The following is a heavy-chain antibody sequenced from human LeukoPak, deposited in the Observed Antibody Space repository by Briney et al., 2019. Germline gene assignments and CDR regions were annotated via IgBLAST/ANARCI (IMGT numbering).Heavy chain of an antibody. CDR1: GYTFTGYS. CDR2: INPNSGGT. Sequence: GASVKVSCKASGYTFTGYSMHWVRQAPGQGLEWMGRINPNSGGTNYAQKFQGRVTMTRDTSISTAYMELSRLRSDDTAVYYCARDLYCNGGSCYHGAEYFQHWGQGTLVTVSS. CDR3: ARDLYCNGGSCYHGAEYFQH. V-gene: IGHV1-2*06. D-gene: IGHD2-15*01. J-gene: IGHJ1*01.